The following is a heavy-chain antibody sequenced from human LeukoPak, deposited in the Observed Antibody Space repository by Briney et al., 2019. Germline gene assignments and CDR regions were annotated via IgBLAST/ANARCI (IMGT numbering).Heavy chain of an antibody. CDR2: ISGSGGNA. CDR1: GFTFNNYA. V-gene: IGHV3-23*01. CDR3: AELGITMIGGV. J-gene: IGHJ6*04. D-gene: IGHD3-10*02. Sequence: GGSLRLSCAASGFTFNNYAMSWVRQASGKGLEWVSAISGSGGNAYYADSVKGRFTISRDNSKNTLYLQMNSLRAEDTAVYYCAELGITMIGGVWGKGTTVTISS.